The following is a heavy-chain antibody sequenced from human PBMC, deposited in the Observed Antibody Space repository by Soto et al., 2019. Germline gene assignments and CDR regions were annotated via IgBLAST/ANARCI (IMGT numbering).Heavy chain of an antibody. CDR2: TYYRSNWRH. CDR3: ARGVVGSGIDP. Sequence: PSPTLSLTCAISGDSVSSNTAAWNWIRSSPSRGLEWLGRTYYRSNWRHDYAVSVKSRITVNPDTSKNHFSLQLNSVTPDDTAVYYCARGVVGSGIDPWGQGTLVTVSS. J-gene: IGHJ5*02. CDR1: GDSVSSNTAA. D-gene: IGHD6-19*01. V-gene: IGHV6-1*01.